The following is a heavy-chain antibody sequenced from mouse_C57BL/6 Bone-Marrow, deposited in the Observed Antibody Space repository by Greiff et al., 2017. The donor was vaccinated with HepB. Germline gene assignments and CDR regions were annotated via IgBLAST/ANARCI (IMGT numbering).Heavy chain of an antibody. CDR3: ARKLPYYAMDY. Sequence: VQLQQSGAELVKPGASVKLSCKASGYTFTSYWMQWVKQRPGQGLEWIGEIDPSDSYTNYNQKFKGKATLTVDTSSSTAYMQLSSLTSEDSAVYYCARKLPYYAMDYWGQGTSVTVSS. J-gene: IGHJ4*01. V-gene: IGHV1-50*01. CDR1: GYTFTSYW. CDR2: IDPSDSYT.